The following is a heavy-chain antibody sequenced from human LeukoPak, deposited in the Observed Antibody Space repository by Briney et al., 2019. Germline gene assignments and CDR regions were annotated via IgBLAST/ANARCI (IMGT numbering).Heavy chain of an antibody. CDR1: GFTFSSYA. D-gene: IGHD3-10*01. Sequence: GGSLRLSCAASGFTFSSYAMSWVHQAPGKGLEWVSAISGSGGSTYYADSVKGRFTISRDNSKNTLYLQMNSLRAEDTAVYYCAKIGGRGDFGISLVPVNWFDPWGQGTLVTVSS. CDR3: AKIGGRGDFGISLVPVNWFDP. J-gene: IGHJ5*02. CDR2: ISGSGGST. V-gene: IGHV3-23*01.